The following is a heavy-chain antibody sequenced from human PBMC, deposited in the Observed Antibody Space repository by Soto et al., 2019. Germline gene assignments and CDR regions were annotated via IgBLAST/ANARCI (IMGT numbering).Heavy chain of an antibody. D-gene: IGHD3-22*01. CDR3: ARQRYYDSSGYYSDY. J-gene: IGHJ4*02. V-gene: IGHV4-39*01. CDR1: GGSISSRSYY. CDR2: IYYSGST. Sequence: QLQLQESGPGLVKPSETLSLTCTVSGGSISSRSYYWGWIRQPPGKGLEWIGSIYYSGSTYYNPSLKSRVTISADTSKNQFSLKLSSVTAADTAVYYCARQRYYDSSGYYSDYWGQGTLVTVSS.